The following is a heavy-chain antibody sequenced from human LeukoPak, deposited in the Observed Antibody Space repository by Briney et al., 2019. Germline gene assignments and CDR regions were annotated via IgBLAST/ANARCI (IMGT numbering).Heavy chain of an antibody. CDR1: GFTFSSYA. D-gene: IGHD1-26*01. V-gene: IGHV3-23*01. J-gene: IGHJ4*02. Sequence: PGGSLRLSCAASGFTFSSYAMSWVRQAPGKGLEWVSAISGSGGSTYYADSVKGRFTTSRDNSKNTLYLQMNSLRAEDTAVYYCAKAGSGSYYTRAPFDYWGQGTLVTVSS. CDR2: ISGSGGST. CDR3: AKAGSGSYYTRAPFDY.